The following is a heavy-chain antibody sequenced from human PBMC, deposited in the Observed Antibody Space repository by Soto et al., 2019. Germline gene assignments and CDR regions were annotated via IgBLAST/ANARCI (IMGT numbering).Heavy chain of an antibody. V-gene: IGHV1-24*01. CDR1: GYTFTSYD. Sequence: ASVKVSCKASGYTFTSYDINWVRQAPGKGLEWMGGFDPEDGETIYAQKFQGRVTMTEDTSTDTAYMELSSLRSEDTAVYYCATAFFTMVRGVIIHPGTYYFDYWGQGTLVTVSS. CDR3: ATAFFTMVRGVIIHPGTYYFDY. CDR2: FDPEDGET. J-gene: IGHJ4*02. D-gene: IGHD3-10*01.